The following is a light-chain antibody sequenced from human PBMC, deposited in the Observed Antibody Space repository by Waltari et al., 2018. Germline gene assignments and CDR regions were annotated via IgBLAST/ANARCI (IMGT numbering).Light chain of an antibody. J-gene: IGKJ4*01. V-gene: IGKV3-20*01. CDR1: QSVSTYY. CDR2: GAS. Sequence: EIVLTQSPGTLSFSPGESATLSCRASQSVSTYYLAWYQHKPGQAPRLVIYGASTRAAGIPDRFSGSGSGTDFTLTISGLEPEDFAVYYCQQYGTSPPLTFGGGTKVEIK. CDR3: QQYGTSPPLT.